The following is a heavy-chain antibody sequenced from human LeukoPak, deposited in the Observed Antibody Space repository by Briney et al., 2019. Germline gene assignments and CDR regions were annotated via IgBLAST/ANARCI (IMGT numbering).Heavy chain of an antibody. CDR1: GFTFSSYW. J-gene: IGHJ3*02. D-gene: IGHD2-2*01. V-gene: IGHV3-74*01. CDR2: INGDGSST. Sequence: GGSLRLSCAASGFTFSSYWMHWVRHAPGKGLVWVSRINGDGSSTTYADAVKGRFTISRDNAKNTLYLQMSSLRAEDTAVYYCTRRGLVPAFDIWAKGQWSPSPQ. CDR3: TRRGLVPAFDI.